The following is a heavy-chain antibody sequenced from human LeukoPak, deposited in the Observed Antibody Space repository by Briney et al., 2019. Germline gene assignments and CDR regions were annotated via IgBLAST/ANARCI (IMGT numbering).Heavy chain of an antibody. CDR3: VKGTQWVVVPITLDV. V-gene: IGHV3-23*01. Sequence: GGSLRLSCEVSGFTFSSYAMSWVRRAPGKGLECVSAISGSGISIFYADSVKGRFTISRDNSKNTLSLQMSSLRDEDTAVYYCVKGTQWVVVPITLDVWGQGTMVTVSS. CDR1: GFTFSSYA. J-gene: IGHJ3*01. D-gene: IGHD2-2*01. CDR2: ISGSGISI.